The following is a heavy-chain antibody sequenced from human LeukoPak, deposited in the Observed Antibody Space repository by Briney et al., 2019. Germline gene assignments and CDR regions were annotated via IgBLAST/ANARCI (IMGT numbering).Heavy chain of an antibody. J-gene: IGHJ4*02. CDR1: GFTFSNFW. V-gene: IGHV3-7*03. CDR2: IKQDEAEK. D-gene: IGHD6-19*01. CDR3: AKGAYSSGWYFDY. Sequence: GGSLRLSCTASGFTFSNFWMGWVRQAPGKGLEWVANIKQDEAEKFYLGSVKGRFTISRDNSKNTLYLQMNSLRAEDTAVYYCAKGAYSSGWYFDYWGQGTLVTVSS.